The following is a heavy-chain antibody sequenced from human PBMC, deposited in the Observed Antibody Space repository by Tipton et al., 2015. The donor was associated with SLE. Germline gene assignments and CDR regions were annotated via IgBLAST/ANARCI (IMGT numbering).Heavy chain of an antibody. V-gene: IGHV4-61*09. D-gene: IGHD6-13*01. Sequence: TLSLTCTVSGGSISSGSYYWSWNRQPAGKGLEWVGHIYTSGSTNYNPSLTSPVTISVDTTENQLSLKLSSVTAAATAVYYCARREIAAAVYVDYWGQGTLVTVSS. J-gene: IGHJ4*02. CDR2: IYTSGST. CDR3: ARREIAAAVYVDY. CDR1: GGSISSGSYY.